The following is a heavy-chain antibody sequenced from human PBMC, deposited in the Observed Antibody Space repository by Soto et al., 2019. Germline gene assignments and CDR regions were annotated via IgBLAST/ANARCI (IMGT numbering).Heavy chain of an antibody. J-gene: IGHJ4*02. CDR1: GVTVGNNY. Sequence: EVRLVESGGGLVQPGGSLRLSCAASGVTVGNNYRSWVRQAPGKGLEWVSVPYSGGDTRYADSVKGRFTMSRDSTKNTLYLQRDSLRAEDTAVYFCASNVPVTALGYWGQGSLVTVSS. CDR3: ASNVPVTALGY. CDR2: PYSGGDT. V-gene: IGHV3-66*01. D-gene: IGHD4-17*01.